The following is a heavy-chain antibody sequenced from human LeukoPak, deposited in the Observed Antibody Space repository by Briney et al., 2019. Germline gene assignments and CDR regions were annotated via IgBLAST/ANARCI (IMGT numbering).Heavy chain of an antibody. J-gene: IGHJ3*02. D-gene: IGHD1-26*01. CDR1: GGSISSGSYY. CDR2: IYTSGST. V-gene: IGHV4-61*02. Sequence: SETLSLTCTVSGGSISSGSYYWRWIRQPAGKGLEWIGRIYTSGSTNYNPSLKSRVTISVDTSKNQFSLKLSSVTAADTAVYYCARTGIVGAHAFDIWGQGTMVTVSS. CDR3: ARTGIVGAHAFDI.